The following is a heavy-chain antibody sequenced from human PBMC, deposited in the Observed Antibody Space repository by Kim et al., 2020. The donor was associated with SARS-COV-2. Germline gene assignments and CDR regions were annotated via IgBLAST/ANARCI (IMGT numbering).Heavy chain of an antibody. D-gene: IGHD3-3*01. V-gene: IGHV3-21*01. J-gene: IGHJ4*02. CDR3: ARVQVFWSGYSWDY. Sequence: ANSGKGRFTISRDNAKNSLYRQMNSLRAEDTAVYYGARVQVFWSGYSWDYWGQGTLVTVSS.